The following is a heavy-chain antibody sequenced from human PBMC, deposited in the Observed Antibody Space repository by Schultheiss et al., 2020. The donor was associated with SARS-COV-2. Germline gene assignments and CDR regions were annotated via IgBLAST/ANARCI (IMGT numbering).Heavy chain of an antibody. CDR2: IYTSGST. D-gene: IGHD1-26*01. J-gene: IGHJ4*02. CDR1: GGYY. V-gene: IGHV4-4*07. CDR3: ARGGIPTYFDY. Sequence: GSLRLSCTVSGGYYWSWIRQPAGKGLEWIGRIYTSGSTNYNPSLKSRVTMSVDTSKNQFSLKLSSVTAADTAVYYCARGGIPTYFDYWGQGTLVTVSS.